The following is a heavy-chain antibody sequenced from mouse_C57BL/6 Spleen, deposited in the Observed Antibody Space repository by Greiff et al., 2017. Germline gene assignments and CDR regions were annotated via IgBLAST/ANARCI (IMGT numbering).Heavy chain of an antibody. CDR3: AYNYGSSSFAY. CDR1: GYTFTSYW. D-gene: IGHD1-1*01. CDR2: IDPSDSET. J-gene: IGHJ3*01. V-gene: IGHV1-52*01. Sequence: VQLQQPGAELVRPGSSVKLSCKASGYTFTSYWMHWVKQRPIQGLEWIGNIDPSDSETHYNQKFKDQDTLTVDKSSSTSYMQLSSLISENSAVYYCAYNYGSSSFAYWGQGTLVTVSA.